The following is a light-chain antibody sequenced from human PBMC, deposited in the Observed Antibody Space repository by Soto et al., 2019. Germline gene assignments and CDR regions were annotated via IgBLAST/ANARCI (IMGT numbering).Light chain of an antibody. Sequence: IQLTQSPSSLSASVGDRVTITCRASQAITSYLAWYQQKPGTAPKLLIYAASTLHSGVPSRFSGSGSGTDFTLTISSLPPEDFATYYCPHRDSYPLTCGPGTKVDLK. CDR2: AAS. J-gene: IGKJ3*01. CDR1: QAITSY. V-gene: IGKV1-9*01. CDR3: PHRDSYPLT.